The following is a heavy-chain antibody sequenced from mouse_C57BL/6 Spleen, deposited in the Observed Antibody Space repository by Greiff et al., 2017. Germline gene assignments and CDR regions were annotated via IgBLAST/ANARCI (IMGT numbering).Heavy chain of an antibody. D-gene: IGHD1-1*01. CDR2: INPNYGTT. V-gene: IGHV1-39*01. Sequence: EVQLQESGPELVKPGASVKISCKASGYSFTDYNMNWVKQSNGKSLEWIGVINPNYGTTSYNQKFKGKATLTVDQSSSTAYMQLNSLTSEDSAVYYCARSYYGSSHWYFDVWGTGTTVTVSS. CDR1: GYSFTDYN. CDR3: ARSYYGSSHWYFDV. J-gene: IGHJ1*03.